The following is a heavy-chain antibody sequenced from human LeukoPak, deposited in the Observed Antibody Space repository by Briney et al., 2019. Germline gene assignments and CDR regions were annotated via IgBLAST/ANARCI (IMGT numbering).Heavy chain of an antibody. CDR3: ARVTTKGFYYMDV. CDR1: GFTFSDYY. V-gene: IGHV3-11*01. Sequence: GRSLRLSCAASGFTFSDYYMSWIRQAPGKGLEWVSYISSSGSTIYYADSVNGRFTISRDNAKNSLYLQMNSLRAEDTAVYYCARVTTKGFYYMDVWGKGTTVTVSS. J-gene: IGHJ6*03. D-gene: IGHD4-17*01. CDR2: ISSSGSTI.